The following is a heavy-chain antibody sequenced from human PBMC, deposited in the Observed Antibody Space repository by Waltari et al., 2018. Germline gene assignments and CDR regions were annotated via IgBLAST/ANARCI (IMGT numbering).Heavy chain of an antibody. CDR1: GLTFGNPG. CDR2: IWSDETNK. D-gene: IGHD3-22*01. V-gene: IGHV3-30*02. CDR3: AKGPDSSGYYSNWFDP. J-gene: IGHJ5*02. Sequence: QVQLVESGGGVVQPGGSLRLSCAASGLTFGNPGTSWGRQAPGKGREWVAFIWSDETNKHYADSVQGRFTISRDNSKNTVFLQMNSLRTEDTAVYYCAKGPDSSGYYSNWFDPWGQGILVTVSS.